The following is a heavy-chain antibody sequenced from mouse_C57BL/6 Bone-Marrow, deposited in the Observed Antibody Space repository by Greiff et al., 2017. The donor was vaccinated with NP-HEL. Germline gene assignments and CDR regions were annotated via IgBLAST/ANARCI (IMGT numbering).Heavy chain of an antibody. D-gene: IGHD1-1*01. CDR1: GYTFTSYW. CDR3: ASFGYYGSSYRFAY. Sequence: QVQLQQSGAELAKPGASVKLSCKASGYTFTSYWMHWVKQRPGQGLEWIGYINPSSGYTKYNQKFKDKATLTADKSSITAYMQLSRLTYADSAVYYCASFGYYGSSYRFAYWGQGTLVTVSA. J-gene: IGHJ3*01. CDR2: INPSSGYT. V-gene: IGHV1-7*01.